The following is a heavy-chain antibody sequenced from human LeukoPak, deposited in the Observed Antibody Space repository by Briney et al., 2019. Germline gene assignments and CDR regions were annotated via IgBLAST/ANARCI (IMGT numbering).Heavy chain of an antibody. CDR3: AKGMNYYDSSVYYYEGDAYDI. D-gene: IGHD3-22*01. CDR2: ISDSGDNT. CDR1: GFTFSSYA. V-gene: IGHV3-23*01. Sequence: GGSLRLSCVASGFTFSSYAMSWVRQAPGKGLEWVSTISDSGDNTYYADSVKGRFTISRDNSKNTLYLQMNSLRNEDTALYYCAKGMNYYDSSVYYYEGDAYDIWGQGTMVTVSS. J-gene: IGHJ3*02.